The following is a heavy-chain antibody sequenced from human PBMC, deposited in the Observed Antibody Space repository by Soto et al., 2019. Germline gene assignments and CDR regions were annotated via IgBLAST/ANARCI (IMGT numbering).Heavy chain of an antibody. CDR2: MWYAGGNK. J-gene: IGHJ4*02. CDR1: GFTFNGYG. CDR3: ARDWTNKYFDY. Sequence: QVQLLESGGGVVQPGRSLRLSCAASGFTFNGYGMHWVRQAPGKGLEWVAAMWYAGGNKYYADSVQGRFTISRVNSRNTLFLQMNSLRAEDTAVCYCARDWTNKYFDYWGQGTLITVSS. V-gene: IGHV3-33*01. D-gene: IGHD1-1*01.